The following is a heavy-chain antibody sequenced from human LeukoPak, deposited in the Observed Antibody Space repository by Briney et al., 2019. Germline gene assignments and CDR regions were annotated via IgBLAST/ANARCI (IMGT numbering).Heavy chain of an antibody. CDR1: GYTFTGYY. CDR2: INPNSGGT. J-gene: IGHJ4*02. V-gene: IGHV1-2*02. D-gene: IGHD3-22*01. Sequence: ASVKVSCKASGYTFTGYYMHWVRQAPGQGLEWMGWINPNSGGTNYAQKFQGRVTITADKSTSTAYMELSSLRSEDTAVYYCARVPRYYYDSSGYRRDYWGQGTLVTVSS. CDR3: ARVPRYYYDSSGYRRDY.